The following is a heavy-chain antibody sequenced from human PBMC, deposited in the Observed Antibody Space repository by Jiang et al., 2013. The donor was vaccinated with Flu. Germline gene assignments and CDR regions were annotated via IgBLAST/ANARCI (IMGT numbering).Heavy chain of an antibody. CDR2: INAGNGNT. D-gene: IGHD7-27*01. J-gene: IGHJ4*02. CDR1: GYTFTSYA. Sequence: SGAEVKKPGASVKVSCKASGYTFTSYAMHWVRQAPGQRLEWMGWINAGNGNTKYSQMFQGRLTITADTSASTAYMELTSLRSEDTATYYCARDWITGDWGQGTLVTVSS. CDR3: ARDWITGD. V-gene: IGHV1-3*01.